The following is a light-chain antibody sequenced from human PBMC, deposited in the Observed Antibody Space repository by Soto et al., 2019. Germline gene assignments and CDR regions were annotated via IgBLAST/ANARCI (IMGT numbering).Light chain of an antibody. CDR1: TSDIGAYNY. V-gene: IGLV2-14*01. CDR3: GSSSGIKNLL. Sequence: QSALGQPASVCWSPGQSITISCTGTTSDIGAYNYVSWYQQHAGKAPKLIIYEVSRRPSGVSNRFSGSKSGSTASLTISGLQAEEEALYYCGSSSGIKNLLFATGTKVTVL. CDR2: EVS. J-gene: IGLJ1*01.